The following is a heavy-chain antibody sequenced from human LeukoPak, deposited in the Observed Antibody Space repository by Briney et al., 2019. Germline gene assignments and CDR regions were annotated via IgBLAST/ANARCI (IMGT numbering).Heavy chain of an antibody. J-gene: IGHJ4*02. CDR1: GFTFSSYS. CDR3: ARDGGYCSSTSCYALSDY. Sequence: PGGSVRLFCAASGFTFSSYSMNWVRQAPGKGLEWVSSISSSSSYIYYADSVKGRFTISRDNAKNSLYLQMNSLRAEDTAVYYCARDGGYCSSTSCYALSDYWGQGTLVTVSS. V-gene: IGHV3-21*01. CDR2: ISSSSSYI. D-gene: IGHD2-2*03.